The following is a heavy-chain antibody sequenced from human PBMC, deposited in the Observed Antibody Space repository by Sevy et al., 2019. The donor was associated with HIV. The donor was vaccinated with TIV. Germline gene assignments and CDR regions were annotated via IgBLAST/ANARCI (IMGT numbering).Heavy chain of an antibody. D-gene: IGHD6-13*01. CDR2: INPNSGGT. CDR1: GYTFSDYY. V-gene: IGHV1-2*02. CDR3: ARPGYSSSWYGGAFYY. Sequence: ASVKVSCKASGYTFSDYYIYWVRQAPGQGLEWMGWINPNSGGTKYAQQFQGRVTMTRDTSISSVSMELTSLRSDDTATYYCARPGYSSSWYGGAFYYWGQGTLVTVSS. J-gene: IGHJ4*02.